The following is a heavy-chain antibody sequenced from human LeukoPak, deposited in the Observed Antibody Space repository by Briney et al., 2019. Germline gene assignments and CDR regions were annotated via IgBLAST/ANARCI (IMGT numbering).Heavy chain of an antibody. D-gene: IGHD4-23*01. CDR1: GDSISSGGYY. CDR2: IYYSGST. V-gene: IGHV4-31*03. J-gene: IGHJ5*02. Sequence: PSETLSLTCTVSGDSISSGGYYWSWIRQHPGKGLEWIGYIYYSGSTYYNPSLKSRVTISVDTSKNQFSLKLSSVTAADTAVYYCARGLHYGGNSKTRFDPWGQGTLVTVSS. CDR3: ARGLHYGGNSKTRFDP.